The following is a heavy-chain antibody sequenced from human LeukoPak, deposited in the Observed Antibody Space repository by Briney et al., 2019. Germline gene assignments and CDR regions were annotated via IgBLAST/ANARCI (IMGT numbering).Heavy chain of an antibody. V-gene: IGHV4-59*12. CDR1: GGSISSYY. CDR2: IYYSGST. D-gene: IGHD6-13*01. Sequence: SETLSLTCTVSGGSISSYYWSWIRQPPGKGLEWIGYIYYSGSTNYNPSLKSRVTISVDTSKNQFSLKLSSVTAADTAVYYCARRPYIAAAGREFDYWGQGTLVTVSS. J-gene: IGHJ4*02. CDR3: ARRPYIAAAGREFDY.